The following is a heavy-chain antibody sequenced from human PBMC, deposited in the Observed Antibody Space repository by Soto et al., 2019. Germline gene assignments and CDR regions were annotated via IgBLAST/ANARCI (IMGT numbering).Heavy chain of an antibody. CDR1: GFTFSSYS. CDR2: ISSSSSTI. Sequence: GGSLRLSCAASGFTFSSYSMNWVRQAPGKGLEWVSYISSSSSTIYYADSVKGRFTISRDNAKNSLYLQMNSLRAEDTAVYYCARDNAWGGGPLFDYWGQGTLVTVSS. D-gene: IGHD3-16*01. CDR3: ARDNAWGGGPLFDY. J-gene: IGHJ4*02. V-gene: IGHV3-48*01.